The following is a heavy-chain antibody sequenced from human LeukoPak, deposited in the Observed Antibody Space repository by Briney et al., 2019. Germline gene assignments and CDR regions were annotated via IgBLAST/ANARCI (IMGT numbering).Heavy chain of an antibody. CDR1: GITFTKYA. Sequence: GGSLRLSCAASGITFTKYAMTWVRQAPGKGLEWDSTISASGDITYYADSVKGRFTISRDNAKNSLYLQMNSLRDEDTAVYYCARGEEYDFWSGYPQEGGSNGMDVWGQGTTVTVSS. D-gene: IGHD3-3*01. CDR3: ARGEEYDFWSGYPQEGGSNGMDV. CDR2: ISASGDIT. J-gene: IGHJ6*02. V-gene: IGHV3-23*01.